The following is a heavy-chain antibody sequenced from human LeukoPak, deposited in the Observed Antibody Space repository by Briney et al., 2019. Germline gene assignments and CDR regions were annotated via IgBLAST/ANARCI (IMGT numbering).Heavy chain of an antibody. CDR2: IYHSGST. J-gene: IGHJ4*02. Sequence: SETLSLTCAVSGGPISSGSYSWNWIRHPPGRDVEWIGYIYHSGSTYYNPSLKSRVTISVDRSKNQFSLKLSSVTAADTAVYYCARLVYGSGSYHDYWGQGTLVTVSS. CDR1: GGPISSGSYS. CDR3: ARLVYGSGSYHDY. D-gene: IGHD3-10*01. V-gene: IGHV4-30-2*01.